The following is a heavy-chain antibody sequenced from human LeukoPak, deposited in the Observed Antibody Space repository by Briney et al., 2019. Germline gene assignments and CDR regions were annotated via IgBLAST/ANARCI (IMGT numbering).Heavy chain of an antibody. Sequence: PGGSLRLFCAASGFTVSSNYMSWVHQAPGKGLEWVSVIYSGGSTYYADSVKGRFTISRDNSKNTLYLQMNSLRAEDTAVYYCARYCSSTSCNGGFDYWGQGTLVTVSS. D-gene: IGHD2-2*01. CDR2: IYSGGST. V-gene: IGHV3-53*01. CDR1: GFTVSSNY. CDR3: ARYCSSTSCNGGFDY. J-gene: IGHJ4*02.